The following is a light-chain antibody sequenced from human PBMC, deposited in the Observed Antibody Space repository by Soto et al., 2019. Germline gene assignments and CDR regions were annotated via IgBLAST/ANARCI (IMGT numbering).Light chain of an antibody. Sequence: DIQITQSPSSLTASVGDRVTITCRASQTIGKYLVWYQQKAGKLPKLLIYGASTLHSGVPSRFSGSGSGTYFTLTITSLQPGDFATYYCQKYDTVPWTFGQGTKVVIK. J-gene: IGKJ1*01. V-gene: IGKV1-27*01. CDR2: GAS. CDR3: QKYDTVPWT. CDR1: QTIGKY.